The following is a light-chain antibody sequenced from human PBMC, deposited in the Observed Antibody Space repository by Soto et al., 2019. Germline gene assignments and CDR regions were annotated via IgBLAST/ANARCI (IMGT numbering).Light chain of an antibody. CDR2: EVT. CDR1: SSDVGGYNY. V-gene: IGLV2-14*01. Sequence: QSALTQPASVSGSPGQSITISCTGSSSDVGGYNYVSWYQQHTGKAPKLLIFEVTNRPSGLSDRFSGSKSGNTASLTISGLQAEDEADYYCSSYTGSNTLLLFGGGTKLTVL. CDR3: SSYTGSNTLLL. J-gene: IGLJ2*01.